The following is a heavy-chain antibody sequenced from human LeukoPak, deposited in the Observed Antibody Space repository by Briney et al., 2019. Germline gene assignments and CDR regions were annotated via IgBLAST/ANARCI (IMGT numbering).Heavy chain of an antibody. CDR2: ITSSRSSV. CDR1: GYTFSSYN. Sequence: GGPLRLSCAASGYTFSSYNMNWVRQAPGKGLEWVSSITSSRSSVYYADSVKGRFTISRDNAKNSLYLQMNSLRAEDTAVYYCARGAAAATFDYWGQGTLVTVSS. D-gene: IGHD6-13*01. CDR3: ARGAAAATFDY. V-gene: IGHV3-21*01. J-gene: IGHJ4*02.